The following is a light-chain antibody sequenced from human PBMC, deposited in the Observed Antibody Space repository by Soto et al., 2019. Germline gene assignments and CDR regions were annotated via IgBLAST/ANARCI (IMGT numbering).Light chain of an antibody. CDR1: QGISSS. CDR2: AAS. CDR3: QQLNSYPIT. V-gene: IGKV1-9*01. J-gene: IGKJ5*01. Sequence: IQLTQSPSSLSASVGDRVTITCRASQGISSSLAWYQQKPGKGPKLLIYAASTLQSGVPSRFSGTGSGTDFTLTISSLQPEDFATYYCQQLNSYPITFGQGTRLEIK.